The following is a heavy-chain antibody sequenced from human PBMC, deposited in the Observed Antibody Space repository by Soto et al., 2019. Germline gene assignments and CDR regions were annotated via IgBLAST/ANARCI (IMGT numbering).Heavy chain of an antibody. CDR1: GYSINSDYY. D-gene: IGHD3-10*01. J-gene: IGHJ4*02. CDR3: AKKGYSTSGKINLFDS. Sequence: SETLSLTCAVSGYSINSDYYWGWIRQPPGKGLEWIGSVDHSGRTYYSPSLRSRLTIFIDTSKDQFSLRLTSVTAADTAMYFCAKKGYSTSGKINLFDSWGPGTLVTVYS. V-gene: IGHV4-38-2*01. CDR2: VDHSGRT.